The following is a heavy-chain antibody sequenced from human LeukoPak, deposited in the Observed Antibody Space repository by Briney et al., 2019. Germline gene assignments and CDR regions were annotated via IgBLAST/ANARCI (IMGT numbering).Heavy chain of an antibody. CDR1: GGSINSYY. CDR2: IYYSGNS. V-gene: IGHV4-59*01. D-gene: IGHD1-20*01. Sequence: SETLSLTCTVSGGSINSYYWSWIRQPPGKGLEWIGYIYYSGNSNYNPSLKSRVTISVDTSKNQFSLKLSSVTAADTAVYYCAGQGGRLTGNPFDYWGQGTLVTVSS. CDR3: AGQGGRLTGNPFDY. J-gene: IGHJ4*02.